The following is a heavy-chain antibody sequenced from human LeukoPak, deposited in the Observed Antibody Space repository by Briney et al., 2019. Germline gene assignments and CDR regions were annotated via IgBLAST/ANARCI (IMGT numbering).Heavy chain of an antibody. J-gene: IGHJ2*01. CDR2: IWYDGSNK. Sequence: GGSLRLSCAASGFTFSTYGMHWVRQAPGKGLEWVAIIWYDGSNKYYADSVKGRFTISRDNSKNTLYLQMNSLRAEDTAVYYCARDGFTMIVVGWYFDLWGRGTLVTVSS. D-gene: IGHD3-22*01. CDR1: GFTFSTYG. CDR3: ARDGFTMIVVGWYFDL. V-gene: IGHV3-33*01.